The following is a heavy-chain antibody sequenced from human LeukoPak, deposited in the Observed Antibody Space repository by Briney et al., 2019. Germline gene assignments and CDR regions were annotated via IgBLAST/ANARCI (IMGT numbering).Heavy chain of an antibody. CDR2: IYSGGST. D-gene: IGHD1-26*01. J-gene: IGHJ4*02. V-gene: IGHV3-53*01. CDR1: GFTVSTNY. CDR3: ARDRGSYSDY. Sequence: GGTLRLSCAASGFTVSTNYMSWVRQAPGKGLESVSVIYSGGSTYYADSVKGRFTISRDNSKNTLYLQMNSLRAEDTAVYYCARDRGSYSDYWGQGTLVTVSS.